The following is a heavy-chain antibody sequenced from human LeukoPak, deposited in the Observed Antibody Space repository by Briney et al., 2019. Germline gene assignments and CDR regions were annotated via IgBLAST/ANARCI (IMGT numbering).Heavy chain of an antibody. V-gene: IGHV1-18*01. CDR2: ISAYNGNT. CDR3: ARRYSSSWEPVDY. CDR1: GYTFTSYG. Sequence: ASVKLSCKASGYTFTSYGISWVRQPPGQGLELMGWISAYNGNTNYAQKLQGRVTMTTDTSTSTAYMELRSLRSDDTAVYSCARRYSSSWEPVDYWGQGTLVTVSS. D-gene: IGHD6-13*01. J-gene: IGHJ4*02.